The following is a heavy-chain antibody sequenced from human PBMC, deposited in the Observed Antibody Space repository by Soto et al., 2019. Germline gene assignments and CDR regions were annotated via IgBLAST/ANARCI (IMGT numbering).Heavy chain of an antibody. CDR2: IYHSGST. Sequence: QVQLQESGPGLVKPSGTLSLTCAVSGGSISSSNWWSWVRQPPGKGLEGIGEIYHSGSTNYNPSLKRRVTISVDKPKNKFSLKLSSVTAADTAVYYCARFNSGNYYEAFDIWGQATMVTVSS. CDR3: ARFNSGNYYEAFDI. V-gene: IGHV4-4*02. D-gene: IGHD1-26*01. J-gene: IGHJ3*02. CDR1: GGSISSSNW.